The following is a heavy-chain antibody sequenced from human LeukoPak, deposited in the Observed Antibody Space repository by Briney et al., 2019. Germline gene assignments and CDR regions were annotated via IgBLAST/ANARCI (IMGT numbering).Heavy chain of an antibody. Sequence: EASVKVSCKASGYTFTSYYMHWVRQAPGQGLEWMGIINPSGGSTSYAQKFQGRVTMTRDMSTSTVYMELSSLRSEDTAVYYCARDRWGDTAMGDAFDIWGQGTMVTVSS. D-gene: IGHD5-18*01. CDR1: GYTFTSYY. V-gene: IGHV1-46*01. CDR3: ARDRWGDTAMGDAFDI. CDR2: INPSGGST. J-gene: IGHJ3*02.